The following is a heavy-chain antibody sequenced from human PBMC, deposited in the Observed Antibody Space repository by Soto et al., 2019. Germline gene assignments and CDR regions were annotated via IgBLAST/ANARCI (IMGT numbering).Heavy chain of an antibody. J-gene: IGHJ4*02. Sequence: SETLSLTCTVSGGSISSYYWSWIRQPPGKGLEWIGYIYYSGSTNYNPSLKSRVTISVDTSKNQFSLKLSSVTAADTAVYYCAREDGAAGLFDYCGQGTLVTVSS. V-gene: IGHV4-59*01. CDR1: GGSISSYY. D-gene: IGHD1-1*01. CDR3: AREDGAAGLFDY. CDR2: IYYSGST.